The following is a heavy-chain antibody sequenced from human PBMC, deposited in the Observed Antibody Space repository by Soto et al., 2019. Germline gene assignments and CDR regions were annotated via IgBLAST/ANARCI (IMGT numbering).Heavy chain of an antibody. CDR3: ADLFTPAT. Sequence: QVQLVQSGAEVKKPGASVKVSCQASEYTFTGYYMHWVRQAPGKGLEWMGWINPNSGGTNYAQRFQGRVTMTWDASITTAYMDLSRLRSDDTAVYYCADLFTPATWGQGTLVTVSS. D-gene: IGHD2-21*01. V-gene: IGHV1-2*02. CDR1: EYTFTGYY. CDR2: INPNSGGT. J-gene: IGHJ4*02.